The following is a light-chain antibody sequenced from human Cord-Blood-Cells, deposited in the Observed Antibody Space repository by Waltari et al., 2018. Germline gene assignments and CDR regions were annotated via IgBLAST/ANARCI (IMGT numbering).Light chain of an antibody. CDR3: QAWDSSTVV. J-gene: IGLJ2*01. V-gene: IGLV3-1*01. CDR2: QDS. CDR1: QLGDKY. Sequence: SYELTQPPSVSVSPGQTASITCSGDQLGDKYACWYPQKPGQCPVLVIYQDSKRPSGIPERFSGSNSGNTATLTISGPQAMDEADYYCQAWDSSTVVFGGGTKLTVL.